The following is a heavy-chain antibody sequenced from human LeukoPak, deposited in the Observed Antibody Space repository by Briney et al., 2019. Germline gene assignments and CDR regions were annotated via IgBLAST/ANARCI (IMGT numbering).Heavy chain of an antibody. CDR2: IYPGDSDT. V-gene: IGHV5-51*01. J-gene: IGHJ3*02. Sequence: GESLKISCKGSGYSFTSYWIGWVRQMPGKGLEWMGIIYPGDSDTRYSPSFQGQVTISADKSISTAYLQWSSLKASDTAMYYCARHLRIGEPFPDAFDTWGQGTMVTVSS. CDR3: ARHLRIGEPFPDAFDT. D-gene: IGHD3-10*01. CDR1: GYSFTSYW.